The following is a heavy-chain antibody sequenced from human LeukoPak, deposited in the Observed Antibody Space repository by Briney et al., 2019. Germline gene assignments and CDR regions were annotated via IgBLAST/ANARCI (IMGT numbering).Heavy chain of an antibody. V-gene: IGHV4-4*09. CDR2: IYTSGST. CDR1: GGSISSYY. CDR3: ARAPQYSGSYDY. D-gene: IGHD1-26*01. Sequence: ASETLSLTCTVFGGSISSYYWSWIRQPPGKGLEWIGYIYTSGSTNYNPSLKSRVTISVDTSKNQFSLKLSSVTAADTAVYYCARAPQYSGSYDYWGQGTLVTVSS. J-gene: IGHJ4*02.